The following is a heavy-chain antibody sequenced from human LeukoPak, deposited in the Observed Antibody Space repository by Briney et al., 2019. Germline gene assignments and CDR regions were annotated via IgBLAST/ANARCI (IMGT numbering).Heavy chain of an antibody. CDR1: GGSIDSTNW. J-gene: IGHJ4*01. V-gene: IGHV4/OR15-8*01. Sequence: PSETLSLTCDDSGGSIDSTNWWPWVRQPPGKGLGGFGEIHHDGRINYKPSLKSRVTLSVDKSRNQFSQRPNSVTAADTAMYYCAREVAAGYYRGFDYWGQGTLVTVSS. CDR2: IHHDGRI. CDR3: AREVAAGYYRGFDY. D-gene: IGHD3-22*01.